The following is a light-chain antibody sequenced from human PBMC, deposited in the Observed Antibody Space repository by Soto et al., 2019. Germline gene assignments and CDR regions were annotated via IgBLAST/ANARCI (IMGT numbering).Light chain of an antibody. CDR1: SSDVGGYNY. CDR2: DVS. Sequence: QSALAQPASVSGSPGQSITISCTGTSSDVGGYNYVSWYQQHPGKAPKLMIYDVSNRLSGVSNRFSGSKTGNTASLTISGLKAEDEADYYCHSYPTVPSVVFGGGTQLTVL. V-gene: IGLV2-14*03. J-gene: IGLJ2*01. CDR3: HSYPTVPSVV.